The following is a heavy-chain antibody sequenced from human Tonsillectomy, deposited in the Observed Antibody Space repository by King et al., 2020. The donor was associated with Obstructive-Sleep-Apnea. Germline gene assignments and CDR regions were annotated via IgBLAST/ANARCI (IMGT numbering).Heavy chain of an antibody. V-gene: IGHV4-31*03. CDR3: AGAPMVRGIIRWFDP. CDR1: GGSISSGDYY. CDR2: IYYSGST. D-gene: IGHD3-10*01. Sequence: QLQESGPGLVKPSQNLSLTCTVSGGSISSGDYYWSGIRQHPGKGLEWMGNIYYSGSTNYKPSLKSRVRISVDTSKNQFSLKRSSVTAADTAVYYCAGAPMVRGIIRWFDPWGQGTLVTVSS. J-gene: IGHJ5*02.